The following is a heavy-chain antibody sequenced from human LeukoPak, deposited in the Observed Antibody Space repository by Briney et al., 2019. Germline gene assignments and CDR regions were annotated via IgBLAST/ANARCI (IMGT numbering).Heavy chain of an antibody. CDR2: AGWVGGTT. J-gene: IGHJ4*02. Sequence: GGSLRLSCAASGFTFDRYTIHWVRQTPGKGLEWVSLAGWVGGTTYYADSVRGRFTISRDSGKNSVYLQMNSLTTDDTAFYYCAKEMDTMFFDYWGQGALVTVSS. CDR3: AKEMDTMFFDY. D-gene: IGHD3-10*02. V-gene: IGHV3-43*01. CDR1: GFTFDRYT.